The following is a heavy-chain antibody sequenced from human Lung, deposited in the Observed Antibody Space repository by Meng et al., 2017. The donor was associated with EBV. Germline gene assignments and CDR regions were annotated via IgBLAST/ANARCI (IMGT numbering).Heavy chain of an antibody. CDR2: IHDSGST. V-gene: IGHV4-31*03. J-gene: IGHJ5*02. Sequence: QVQPEAAGPGLVKPSQTLSLTCTVSGGSISSGGYYWSWIRQHPGKGLEWIGYIHDSGSTYYNPSLKSRVTISADTSKNQFSLKLSSVTAADTAVYYCARASYGSGSPLGESWFDPWGQGTLVTVSS. D-gene: IGHD3-10*01. CDR3: ARASYGSGSPLGESWFDP. CDR1: GGSISSGGYY.